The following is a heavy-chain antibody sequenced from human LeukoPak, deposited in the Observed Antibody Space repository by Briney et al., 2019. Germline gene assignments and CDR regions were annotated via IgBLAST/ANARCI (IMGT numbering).Heavy chain of an antibody. CDR3: ARDDSGYSYGTFDY. J-gene: IGHJ4*02. D-gene: IGHD5-18*01. V-gene: IGHV4-4*07. Sequence: PSETLSLTCTVSGGSISSYYWSWIRQPAGKGLEWIGRIYTSGSTNYNPSLKSRVTMSVDTSKNQFSLKLSSVTAADTAVYYCARDDSGYSYGTFDYWGQGTLVTVPS. CDR1: GGSISSYY. CDR2: IYTSGST.